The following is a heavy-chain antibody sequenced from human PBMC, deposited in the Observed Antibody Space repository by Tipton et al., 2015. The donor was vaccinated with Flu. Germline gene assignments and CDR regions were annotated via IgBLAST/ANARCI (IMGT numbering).Heavy chain of an antibody. Sequence: GLVKPSETLSLTCAVSGYSISSGYYWGWVRQPPGKGLEWIGTIYHSGSTYYNPSLKSRLTMSVDTSKNQFSLKLSSVTAADTAVYFCARRTFSNYVSEPKNWFDFWGQGTLVTVSS. J-gene: IGHJ5*01. CDR2: IYHSGST. D-gene: IGHD4-11*01. V-gene: IGHV4-38-2*01. CDR3: ARRTFSNYVSEPKNWFDF. CDR1: GYSISSGYY.